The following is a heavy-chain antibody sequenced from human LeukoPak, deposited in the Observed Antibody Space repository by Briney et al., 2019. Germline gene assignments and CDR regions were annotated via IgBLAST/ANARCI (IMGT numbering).Heavy chain of an antibody. CDR1: GGSISSSGQY. Sequence: SETLSLTCTVSGGSISSSGQYGGWIRQPPGKGLEWIGTIYYSGSTYYNPSLKSRVTVSVDTSKNQFSLKLSSVTAADTAVYYCTRRGRNNWGEGNDYWGQGTLVTVSS. CDR3: TRRGRNNWGEGNDY. V-gene: IGHV4-39*01. D-gene: IGHD1-1*01. CDR2: IYYSGST. J-gene: IGHJ4*02.